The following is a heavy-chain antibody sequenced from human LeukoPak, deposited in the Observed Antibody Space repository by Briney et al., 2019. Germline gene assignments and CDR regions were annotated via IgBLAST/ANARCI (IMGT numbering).Heavy chain of an antibody. D-gene: IGHD4-11*01. J-gene: IGHJ4*02. V-gene: IGHV3-23*01. CDR2: IRGSGTTT. CDR3: AKAQGYSNHLFDY. CDR1: GFTFSSYE. Sequence: GGSLRLSCAASGFTFSSYEMNWVRQAPGKGLEWVSYIRGSGTTTYYADSVKGRFTISRDNSKNTLYLQMNSLRAEDTAVYYCAKAQGYSNHLFDYWGQGTLVTVSS.